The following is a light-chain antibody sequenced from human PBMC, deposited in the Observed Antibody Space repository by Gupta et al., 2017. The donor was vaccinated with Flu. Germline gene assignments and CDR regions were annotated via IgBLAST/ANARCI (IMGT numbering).Light chain of an antibody. CDR1: SSNIGACYD. J-gene: IGLJ1*01. CDR2: SNS. Sequence: QSVLTQPPSSSGAPGQRVTISCTGSSSNIGACYDVHWYQQLPGTAPKLLIYSNSNRPSGVPDRFSGSKSGTSASLAITGLRAEDEADYYCQSYDSSLSGYVFGTGTKVTVL. V-gene: IGLV1-40*01. CDR3: QSYDSSLSGYV.